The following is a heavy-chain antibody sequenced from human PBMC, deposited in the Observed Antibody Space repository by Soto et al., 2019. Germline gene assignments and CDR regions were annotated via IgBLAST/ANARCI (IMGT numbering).Heavy chain of an antibody. CDR2: INPSGGST. Sequence: ASVKVSCKASGYTFTSYYMHWVRQAPGQGLEWMGIINPSGGSTSYAQKFQGRVTMTRDTSTSTVYMELSSLRSEDTAVYYCARGMGLETGTKIGGVFDIWGKGTLVPVPS. CDR3: ARGMGLETGTKIGGVFDI. V-gene: IGHV1-46*01. J-gene: IGHJ3*02. CDR1: GYTFTSYY. D-gene: IGHD2-8*02.